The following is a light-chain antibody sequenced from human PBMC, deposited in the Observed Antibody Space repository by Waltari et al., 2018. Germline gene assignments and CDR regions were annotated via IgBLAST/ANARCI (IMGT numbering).Light chain of an antibody. Sequence: QSVLAQPPSVSGAPGQRVTISCTGSSSNIGAGHHVHWYQEFPGTAPNLLIYGDSSRPSGAPARFSCSKSGTSASLAITGLQAEDEANYYCQSFDTSLGAIFGGGTKVTVL. V-gene: IGLV1-40*01. CDR3: QSFDTSLGAI. CDR1: SSNIGAGHH. CDR2: GDS. J-gene: IGLJ2*01.